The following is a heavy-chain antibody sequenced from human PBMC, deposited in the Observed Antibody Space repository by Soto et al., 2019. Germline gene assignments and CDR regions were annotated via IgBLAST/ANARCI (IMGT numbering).Heavy chain of an antibody. CDR3: ARGTWIQLWLRARPFDY. J-gene: IGHJ4*02. CDR2: IYYRGST. V-gene: IGHV4-39*01. Sequence: SGTLSLTCTFSSGSISSSSFSLGWLRQTPGKGLEWIGSIYYRGSTYYNPSLKSRVTISVDTSKNQFSLKLSSVTAADTAVYYCARGTWIQLWLRARPFDYWGQGTLVTVSS. CDR1: SGSISSSSFS. D-gene: IGHD5-18*01.